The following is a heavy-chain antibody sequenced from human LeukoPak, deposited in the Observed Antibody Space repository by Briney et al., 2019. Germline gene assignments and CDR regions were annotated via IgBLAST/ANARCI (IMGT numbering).Heavy chain of an antibody. CDR1: GGSIRSPNHY. J-gene: IGHJ4*02. V-gene: IGHV4-39*01. CDR3: LRLAGYGYGPNYLED. Sequence: SETLSLTCIVAGGSIRSPNHYWGWMRQPPGKGLEWIGSSYYSGNTYFNPSLKSRVTLSVDTSKNQFSLKLRSVTAADTAVFFCLRLAGYGYGPNYLEDWGQGTPVTVSS. D-gene: IGHD2-2*03. CDR2: SYYSGNT.